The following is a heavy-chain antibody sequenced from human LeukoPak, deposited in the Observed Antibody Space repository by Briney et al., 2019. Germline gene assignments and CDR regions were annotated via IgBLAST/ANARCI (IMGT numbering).Heavy chain of an antibody. CDR2: IYSGGST. Sequence: GGSLRLSCAASGFTVSSNYMSWVRQAPGKGLEWVSVIYSGGSTYYADSVKGRFTISRDNSKNTLYLQMNSLRAEDTAVYYCARDFDCGGACYLHDWGQGTLVTVSS. CDR3: ARDFDCGGACYLHD. V-gene: IGHV3-66*01. J-gene: IGHJ4*02. D-gene: IGHD2-21*02. CDR1: GFTVSSNY.